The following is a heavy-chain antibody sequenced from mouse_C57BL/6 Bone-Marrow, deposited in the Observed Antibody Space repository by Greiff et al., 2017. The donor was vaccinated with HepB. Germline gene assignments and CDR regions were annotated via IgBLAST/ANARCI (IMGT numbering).Heavy chain of an antibody. CDR2: ISYDGSN. CDR3: ARAKSSFAY. V-gene: IGHV3-6*01. J-gene: IGHJ3*01. Sequence: EVQVVESGPGLVKPSQSLSLTCSVTGYSITSGYYWNWIRQFPGNKLEWMGYISYDGSNNYNPSLKNRISITRDTSKNQFFLKLNSVTTEDTATYYCARAKSSFAYWGQGTLVTVSA. CDR1: GYSITSGYY.